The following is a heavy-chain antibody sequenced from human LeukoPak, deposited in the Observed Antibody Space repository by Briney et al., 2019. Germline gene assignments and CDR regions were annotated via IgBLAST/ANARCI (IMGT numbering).Heavy chain of an antibody. D-gene: IGHD1-1*01. J-gene: IGHJ4*02. CDR1: GGSISSSSYY. Sequence: SETLSLTCTVSGGSISSSSYYWGWIRQPPGKGQEWIGSIYYSGSTYYNPSLKSRVTISVDTSKNQFSLKLSSVTAADTAVYYCARENTALDSYNFDYWGQGTLVTVSS. CDR2: IYYSGST. V-gene: IGHV4-39*07. CDR3: ARENTALDSYNFDY.